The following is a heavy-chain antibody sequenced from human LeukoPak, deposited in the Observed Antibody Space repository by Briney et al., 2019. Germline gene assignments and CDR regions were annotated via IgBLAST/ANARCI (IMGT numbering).Heavy chain of an antibody. Sequence: SVKVSCKASGGTFSSYAISWVRQAPGQGLEWMGWIIPILGIANYAQKFQGRVTITADKSTSTAYMELSSLRSEDTAVYYCARRRCSSTSCYGAYYYYGMDVWGQGTTVTVSS. D-gene: IGHD2-2*01. CDR1: GGTFSSYA. CDR2: IIPILGIA. CDR3: ARRRCSSTSCYGAYYYYGMDV. J-gene: IGHJ6*02. V-gene: IGHV1-69*10.